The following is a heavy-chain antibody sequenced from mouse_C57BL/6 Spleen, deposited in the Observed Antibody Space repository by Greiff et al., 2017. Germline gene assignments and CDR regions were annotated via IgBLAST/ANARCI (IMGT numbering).Heavy chain of an antibody. CDR3: ARHLNSKTWFAY. CDR2: IRNKANGYTT. V-gene: IGHV7-3*01. Sequence: EVKLVESGGGLVQPGGSLSLSCAASGFTFTDYYMSWVRQPPGKALEWLGFIRNKANGYTTEYSASVKGRFTISRDNSQSILYLQMNALRAEDSATCYCARHLNSKTWFAYWGQGTLVTVSA. CDR1: GFTFTDYY. J-gene: IGHJ3*01. D-gene: IGHD2-5*01.